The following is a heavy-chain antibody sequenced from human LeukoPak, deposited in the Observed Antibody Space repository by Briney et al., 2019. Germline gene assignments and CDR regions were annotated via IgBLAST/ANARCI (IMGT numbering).Heavy chain of an antibody. CDR2: FDPGDVET. Sequence: GASVKVSCKVSGNTFTDLSMNWVRQAPGKGLEWMGGFDPGDVETIYAQKFQGRVTMTEDASTATAYMELSSLRPDDTAVYYCATDFYRGRQFDYWGQGTLVTVSS. CDR3: ATDFYRGRQFDY. J-gene: IGHJ4*02. V-gene: IGHV1-24*01. CDR1: GNTFTDLS. D-gene: IGHD2/OR15-2a*01.